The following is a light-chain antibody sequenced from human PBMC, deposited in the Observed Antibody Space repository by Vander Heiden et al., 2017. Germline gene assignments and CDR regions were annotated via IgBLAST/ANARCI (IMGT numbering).Light chain of an antibody. V-gene: IGLV1-40*01. Sequence: QSVLTQPPSVSGAPGQRVTISCTGSSSNIGAGYDVYWYQQFPGTAPQLLIYDSINRPSGVPDRFSGSKSGTSASLVITGLQAEDEAEYYCQSFDSSLSCVVFGGGTKLTVL. CDR2: DSI. CDR1: SSNIGAGYD. CDR3: QSFDSSLSCVV. J-gene: IGLJ2*01.